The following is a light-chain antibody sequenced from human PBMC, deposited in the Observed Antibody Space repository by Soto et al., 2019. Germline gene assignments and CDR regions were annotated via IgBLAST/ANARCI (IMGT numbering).Light chain of an antibody. CDR2: AAS. V-gene: IGKV1-39*01. CDR3: QHYNSYPIT. CDR1: QSISSY. J-gene: IGKJ5*01. Sequence: DIQMTQSPSSLSASVGDRVTITCRASQSISSYLNWYQQKPGKAPKLLIFAASNLQSGVPSRFSGSGSGTDFTLTISRLQPEDFATYYCQHYNSYPITFGQGTRLEIK.